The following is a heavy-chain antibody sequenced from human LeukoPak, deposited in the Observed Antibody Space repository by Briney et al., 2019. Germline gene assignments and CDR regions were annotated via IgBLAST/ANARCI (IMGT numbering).Heavy chain of an antibody. D-gene: IGHD3-22*01. CDR1: GFTVSSNY. J-gene: IGHJ4*02. V-gene: IGHV3-66*01. CDR2: IYSGGST. Sequence: GGSLRLSCAAFGFTVSSNYMSWVRQAPGKGLEWVSVIYSGGSTYYADSVKGRFAISRDDSKNTLYLQMNSLRADDTAVYYCARDPLPYYYDSSGLEDYWGQGTLVTVSS. CDR3: ARDPLPYYYDSSGLEDY.